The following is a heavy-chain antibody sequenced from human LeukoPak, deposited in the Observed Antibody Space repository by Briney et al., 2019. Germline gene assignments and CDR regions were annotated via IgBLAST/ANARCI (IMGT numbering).Heavy chain of an antibody. CDR1: TFTFSSYS. J-gene: IGHJ4*02. D-gene: IGHD3-22*01. CDR3: ARKGGLGYYDSSGYPDY. Sequence: GRSLRLSCAASTFTFSSYSMNWVSQAQGKGLEWVSSISSSSSYIYYADSVKGRFTISRDNAKNSLYLQMNSLRAEDTAVYYCARKGGLGYYDSSGYPDYWGQGTLVTVSS. CDR2: ISSSSSYI. V-gene: IGHV3-21*01.